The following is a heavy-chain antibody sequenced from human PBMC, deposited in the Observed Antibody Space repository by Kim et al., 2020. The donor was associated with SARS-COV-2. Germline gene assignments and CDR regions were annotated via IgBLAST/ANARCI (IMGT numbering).Heavy chain of an antibody. V-gene: IGHV3-7*01. CDR3: ARGPQYSKPLGEFDY. D-gene: IGHD4-4*01. CDR1: GFTFSSYW. J-gene: IGHJ4*02. CDR2: IKQDGSEK. Sequence: GGSLRLSCAASGFTFSSYWMSWVRQAPGKGLEWVANIKQDGSEKYYVDSVKGRFTISRDNAKNSLYLQMNSLRAEDTAVYYCARGPQYSKPLGEFDYWGQGTLVTVSS.